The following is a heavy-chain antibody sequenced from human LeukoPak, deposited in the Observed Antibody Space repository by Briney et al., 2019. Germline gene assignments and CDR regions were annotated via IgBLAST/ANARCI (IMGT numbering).Heavy chain of an antibody. V-gene: IGHV3-21*01. CDR3: ARDRGCSSTSCPNWFDP. CDR1: GFTSRSYS. D-gene: IGHD2-2*01. CDR2: ISSSSSYI. J-gene: IGHJ5*02. Sequence: GGSLRLSCAASGFTSRSYSVNWVRQAPGKGLEWVSSISSSSSYIYYADSVKGRFTISRDNAKNSLYLQMNSLRAEDTAVYYCARDRGCSSTSCPNWFDPWGQGTLVTVSS.